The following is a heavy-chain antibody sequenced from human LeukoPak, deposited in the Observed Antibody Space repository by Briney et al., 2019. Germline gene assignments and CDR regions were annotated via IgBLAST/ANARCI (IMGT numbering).Heavy chain of an antibody. V-gene: IGHV1-69*05. CDR2: IIPIFGTA. CDR1: GGTFSSYA. J-gene: IGHJ4*02. D-gene: IGHD1-26*01. Sequence: SSVKVSCKASGGTFSSYAISWVRQAPGQGLECMGRIIPIFGTANYAQKFQGRVTITTDESTSTAYMELSSLRSEDTAVYYCARGSGSYPTNFDYWGQGTLVTVSS. CDR3: ARGSGSYPTNFDY.